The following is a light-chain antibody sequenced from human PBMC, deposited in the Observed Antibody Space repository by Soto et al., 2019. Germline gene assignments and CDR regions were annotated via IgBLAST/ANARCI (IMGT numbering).Light chain of an antibody. CDR2: AAS. J-gene: IGKJ4*01. CDR3: QQYHSYPVT. Sequence: DIQMTQSPSSLSASVGDTVTISCRASQGINDFLAWFQQKPGKAPNPLISAASSLQSGVPSKFSGSGSDRDFTLTISSLQPEDSATYYCQQYHSYPVTFGGGTKVEIK. V-gene: IGKV1-16*02. CDR1: QGINDF.